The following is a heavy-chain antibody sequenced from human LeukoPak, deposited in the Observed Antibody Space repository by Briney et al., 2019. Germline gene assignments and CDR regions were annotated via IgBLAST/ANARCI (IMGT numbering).Heavy chain of an antibody. Sequence: SETLSLTCAVCGGSFSGYYWSWIGQPPGKGLEGIGEINHSGSTNYNPSLKSRGTISVDTSKNQLSMKLSSVTPADTAVYYCARGVDTPRRRSYYYYYYYMDVWGKGPALTASS. V-gene: IGHV4-34*01. CDR3: ARGVDTPRRRSYYYYYYYMDV. D-gene: IGHD5-18*01. CDR2: INHSGST. CDR1: GGSFSGYY. J-gene: IGHJ6*03.